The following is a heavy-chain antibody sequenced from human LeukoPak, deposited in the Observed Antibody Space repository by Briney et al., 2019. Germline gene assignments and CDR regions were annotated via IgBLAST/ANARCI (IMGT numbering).Heavy chain of an antibody. D-gene: IGHD3-10*01. CDR1: GGTFSSYA. V-gene: IGHV1-69*13. Sequence: SVKVSCKASGGTFSSYAISWVRQAPGQGLEWMGGIIPMFGTANYAQKFQGRVTITADESTSTAYMELSSLRSEDTAVYYCARVPYGSGSYWPYYYYYYMDVWGKGTTVTISS. CDR3: ARVPYGSGSYWPYYYYYYMDV. J-gene: IGHJ6*03. CDR2: IIPMFGTA.